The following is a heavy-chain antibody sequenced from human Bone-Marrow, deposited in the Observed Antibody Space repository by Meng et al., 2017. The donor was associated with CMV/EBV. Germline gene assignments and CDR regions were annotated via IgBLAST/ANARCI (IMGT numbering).Heavy chain of an antibody. CDR2: ISGSGAGT. D-gene: IGHD2-21*02. CDR3: AKDLCGGDCPGY. J-gene: IGHJ4*02. V-gene: IGHV3-23*01. Sequence: SCASSGFTVSNYAMSWARQTPGKGLEWVSAISGSGAGTFYADSGKGRFTISRDNSKNTLYLQMNSLRAEDTAIYYCAKDLCGGDCPGYWGQGILVTSPQ. CDR1: GFTVSNYA.